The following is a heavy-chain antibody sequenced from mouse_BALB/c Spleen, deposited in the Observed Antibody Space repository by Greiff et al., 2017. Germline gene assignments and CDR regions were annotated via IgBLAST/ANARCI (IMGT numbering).Heavy chain of an antibody. CDR2: IYPGNSDT. Sequence: VQLQQSGTVLARPGASVKMSCKASGYTFTSYWMHWVKQRPGQGLEWIGAIYPGNSDTSYNQKFKGKAKLTAVTSTSTAYMELSSLTNEDSAVYYCTREGLRECYFDYWGQGTTLTVSS. J-gene: IGHJ2*01. V-gene: IGHV1-5*01. CDR3: TREGLRECYFDY. CDR1: GYTFTSYW. D-gene: IGHD1-1*01.